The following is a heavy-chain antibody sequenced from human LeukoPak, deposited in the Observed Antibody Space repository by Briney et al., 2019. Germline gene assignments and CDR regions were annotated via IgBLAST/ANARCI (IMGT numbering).Heavy chain of an antibody. CDR3: ARLVYLQVLY. V-gene: IGHV1-46*01. Sequence: ASMKLSCKSSGYTFTSYYIHWLRHAPGQGLERMGIINPSDGSTSYAQKFQVRVNMTRDMSTSIVYMELRSLRAEDSAVYECARLVYLQVLYWGQGTLVTVSS. D-gene: IGHD2-8*01. CDR2: INPSDGST. J-gene: IGHJ4*02. CDR1: GYTFTSYY.